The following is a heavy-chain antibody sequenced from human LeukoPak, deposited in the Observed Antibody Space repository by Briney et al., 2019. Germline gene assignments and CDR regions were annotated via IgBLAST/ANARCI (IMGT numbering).Heavy chain of an antibody. V-gene: IGHV3-23*01. CDR2: ISESGAST. J-gene: IGHJ3*02. Sequence: GGSLRLSCSVSAFTFNTFDNFAMNWVRQAPGKGLEWVAAISESGASTYYAASVKGRFTISRDNSKNTLYLQMNSLRAEDTAVYYCARDSGAWGLFDAFDIWGQGTMVTVSS. D-gene: IGHD1-26*01. CDR3: ARDSGAWGLFDAFDI. CDR1: AFTFNTFDNFA.